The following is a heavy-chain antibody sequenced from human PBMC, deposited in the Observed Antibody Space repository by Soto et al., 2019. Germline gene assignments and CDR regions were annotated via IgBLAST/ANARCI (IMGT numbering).Heavy chain of an antibody. CDR1: GFTFSSYA. J-gene: IGHJ6*02. CDR2: ISGSGGST. CDR3: AKCDFGMFIYNYYYYYGMDV. D-gene: IGHD3-3*01. Sequence: GGSLRLSCAASGFTFSSYAMSWVRQAPGKGLEWVSAISGSGGSTYYADSVEGRFTISRDNSKNTLYLLMNSLRAEDTAVYFCAKCDFGMFIYNYYYYYGMDVWGQGTTVTVSS. V-gene: IGHV3-23*01.